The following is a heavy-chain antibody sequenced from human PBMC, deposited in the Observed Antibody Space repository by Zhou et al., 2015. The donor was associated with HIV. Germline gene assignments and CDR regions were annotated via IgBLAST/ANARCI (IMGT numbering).Heavy chain of an antibody. V-gene: IGHV1-69*01. Sequence: QVQLVQSGAEVKKPGSSVKVSCKASGGTFSSYAIIWVRQAPGQGLEWMGGIIPIFGTANYAQKFQGRVTITADESTTTVYMALSSLRSEDTAVFYCASSPFLEWLLGYVWGKGTAVTVSS. CDR2: IIPIFGTA. CDR3: ASSPFLEWLLGYV. D-gene: IGHD3-3*02. CDR1: GGTFSSYA. J-gene: IGHJ6*04.